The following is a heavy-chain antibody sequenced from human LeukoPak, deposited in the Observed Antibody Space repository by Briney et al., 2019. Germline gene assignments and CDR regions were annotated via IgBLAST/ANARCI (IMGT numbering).Heavy chain of an antibody. V-gene: IGHV3-23*01. D-gene: IGHD3-10*01. CDR2: ISGSGGST. CDR1: GFTFSSYA. CDR3: AKGYGAGFGSGTTNYYYYGMDV. J-gene: IGHJ6*02. Sequence: GGSLRLSCAASGFTFSSYAMSWVRQAPGKGLEWVSAISGSGGSTYYADSVKGRFTISRDNSKNTLYLQMNSLRVEDTAVYYCAKGYGAGFGSGTTNYYYYGMDVWGQGTTVTVSS.